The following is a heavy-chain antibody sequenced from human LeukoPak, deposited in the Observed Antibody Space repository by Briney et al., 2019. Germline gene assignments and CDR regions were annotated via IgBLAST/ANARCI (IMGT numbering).Heavy chain of an antibody. Sequence: PGGSLRLSCAASGFTFSSYSMNWVRQAPGKGLEWVSSISSSSSYIYYADSVKGRFTISRDSAKNSLYLQMNSLRAEDTAVYYCATPIGGSSTSSPGVRVDYWGQGTLVTVSS. CDR3: ATPIGGSSTSSPGVRVDY. CDR1: GFTFSSYS. V-gene: IGHV3-21*01. J-gene: IGHJ4*02. CDR2: ISSSSSYI. D-gene: IGHD2-2*01.